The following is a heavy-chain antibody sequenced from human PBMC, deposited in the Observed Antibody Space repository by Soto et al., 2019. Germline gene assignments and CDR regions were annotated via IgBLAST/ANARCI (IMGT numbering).Heavy chain of an antibody. CDR2: IYHSGST. D-gene: IGHD3-10*01. CDR3: ARDSSNGSGSYRFDY. CDR1: GGSISSSNW. J-gene: IGHJ4*02. Sequence: SETLSLTCAVSGGSISSSNWWSWVRQPPGKGLEWIGEIYHSGSTNYNPSLKSRVTISVDKSKNQFSLKLSSVTAADTAVYYCARDSSNGSGSYRFDYWGQGTLVTVS. V-gene: IGHV4-4*02.